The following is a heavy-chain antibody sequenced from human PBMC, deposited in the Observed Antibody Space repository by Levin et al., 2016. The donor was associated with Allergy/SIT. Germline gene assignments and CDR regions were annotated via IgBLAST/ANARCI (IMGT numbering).Heavy chain of an antibody. CDR1: GYTFTSYG. J-gene: IGHJ6*02. CDR2: ISAYNGNT. CDR3: ARPEKKLGYCSSTSCFIYYYYGMDV. Sequence: ASVKVSCKASGYTFTSYGISWVRQAPGQGLEWMGWISAYNGNTNYAQKLQGRVTMTTDTSTSTAYMELRSLRSDDTAVYYCARPEKKLGYCSSTSCFIYYYYGMDVWGQGTTVTVSS. D-gene: IGHD2-2*01. V-gene: IGHV1-18*01.